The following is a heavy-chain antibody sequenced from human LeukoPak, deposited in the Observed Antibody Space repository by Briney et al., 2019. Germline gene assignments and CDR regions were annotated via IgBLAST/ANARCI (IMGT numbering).Heavy chain of an antibody. CDR1: GFTFSSYW. CDR2: ISGSGGST. J-gene: IGHJ4*02. CDR3: ARELQYDSSGYYLDY. V-gene: IGHV3-23*01. Sequence: GGSLRLSCAASGFTFSSYWMHWVRQAPGKGLEWVSAISGSGGSTYYADSVKGRFTISRDNSKNTLYLQMNSLRAEDTAVYYCARELQYDSSGYYLDYWGQGTLITVSS. D-gene: IGHD3-22*01.